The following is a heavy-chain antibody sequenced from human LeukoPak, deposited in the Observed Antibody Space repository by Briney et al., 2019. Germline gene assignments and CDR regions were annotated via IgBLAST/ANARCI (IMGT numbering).Heavy chain of an antibody. D-gene: IGHD1-14*01. J-gene: IGHJ4*02. Sequence: PSETLSLTCAVYGGSFSGYYWSWIRQPPGKGLEWIGEINHSGSTNYNPSLKSRVTISVDTSKNQFSLKLSSVTAAATAVYYCASGPRSQGSEFDYWGQGTLVTVSS. CDR1: GGSFSGYY. V-gene: IGHV4-34*01. CDR3: ASGPRSQGSEFDY. CDR2: INHSGST.